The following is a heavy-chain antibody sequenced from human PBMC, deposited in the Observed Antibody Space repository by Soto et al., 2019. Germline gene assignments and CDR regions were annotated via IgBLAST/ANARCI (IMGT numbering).Heavy chain of an antibody. V-gene: IGHV3-30-3*01. J-gene: IGHJ4*02. Sequence: GGSLRLSCAASGFTFSSYAMHWVRQAPGKGLEWVAVISYDGSNKYYADSVKGRFTISRDNSKNTLYLQMNSLRAEDTAVYYCAKGSIAAAQGHFDYWGQGTLVTVSS. CDR1: GFTFSSYA. CDR3: AKGSIAAAQGHFDY. CDR2: ISYDGSNK. D-gene: IGHD6-13*01.